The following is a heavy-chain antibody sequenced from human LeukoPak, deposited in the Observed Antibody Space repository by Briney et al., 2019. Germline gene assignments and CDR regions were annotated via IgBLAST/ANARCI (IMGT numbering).Heavy chain of an antibody. J-gene: IGHJ4*02. Sequence: GGSLRLSCAASGFGVSVNYMSWVRQAPGKGLEWVGFIRSKAYGGTTEYAASVKGRFAISRDDSKSIAYLQMNSLKTEDTAVYYCTRGSGFDYWGQGTLVTVSS. CDR3: TRGSGFDY. CDR1: GFGVSVNY. CDR2: IRSKAYGGTT. V-gene: IGHV3-49*04.